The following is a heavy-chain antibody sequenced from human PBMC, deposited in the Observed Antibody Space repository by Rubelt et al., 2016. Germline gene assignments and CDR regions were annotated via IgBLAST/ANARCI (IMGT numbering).Heavy chain of an antibody. Sequence: QVQLQQSGPGLVRPSQTLSLTCAISGDSVSSNSAAWNWIRQSPSRGLEWLGRTYYRSKWKHDYAVSVESRITIKPDTSKNQFSLQLISVTPEDTAVYYCARVGDYYFDYWGQGSLVTVSS. V-gene: IGHV6-1*01. CDR3: ARVGDYYFDY. D-gene: IGHD3-16*01. J-gene: IGHJ4*02. CDR2: TYYRSKWKH. CDR1: GDSVSSNSAA.